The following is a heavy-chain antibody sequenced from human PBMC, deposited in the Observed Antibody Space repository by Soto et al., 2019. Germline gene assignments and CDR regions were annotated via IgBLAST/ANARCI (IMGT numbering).Heavy chain of an antibody. J-gene: IGHJ4*02. D-gene: IGHD3-10*01. V-gene: IGHV4-39*07. CDR2: INHSGST. CDR3: AREYDYGSSMDRTPRFDY. CDR1: GGSVSSSSYY. Sequence: SETLSLTCTVSGGSVSSSSYYWSWIRQPPGKGLEWIGEINHSGSTNYNPSLKSRVTISVDTSKNQFSLKLSSVTAADTAVYYCAREYDYGSSMDRTPRFDYWGQGTLVTVSS.